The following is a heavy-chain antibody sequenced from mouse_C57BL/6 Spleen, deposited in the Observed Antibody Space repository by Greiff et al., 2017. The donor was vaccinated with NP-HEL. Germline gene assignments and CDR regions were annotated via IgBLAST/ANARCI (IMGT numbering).Heavy chain of an antibody. J-gene: IGHJ4*01. CDR3: ARPRYDYYAMDY. V-gene: IGHV5-17*01. Sequence: DVMLVESGGGLVKPGGSLKLSCAASGFTFSDYGMHWVRQAPEKGLEWVAYISSGSSTIYYADTVKGRFTISRDNAKNTLFLQMTSLRSEDTAMYYCARPRYDYYAMDYWGQGTSVTVSS. CDR1: GFTFSDYG. CDR2: ISSGSSTI.